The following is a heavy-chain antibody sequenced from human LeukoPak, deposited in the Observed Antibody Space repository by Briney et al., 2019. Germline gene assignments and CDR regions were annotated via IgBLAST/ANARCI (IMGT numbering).Heavy chain of an antibody. CDR1: GYRFTSYW. D-gene: IGHD2-2*01. V-gene: IGHV5-51*01. Sequence: GESLKISCQGSGYRFTSYWIGWVRQMPGKGLEWMGIIYPGDSDTRYSPSFQGQVTISADKSISTAYLQWSSLEASDTAMYYCARSTGLDAFHIWGQGTMVTVSS. J-gene: IGHJ3*02. CDR2: IYPGDSDT. CDR3: ARSTGLDAFHI.